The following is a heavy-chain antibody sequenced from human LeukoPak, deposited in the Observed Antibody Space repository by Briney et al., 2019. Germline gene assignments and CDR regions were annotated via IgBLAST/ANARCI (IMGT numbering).Heavy chain of an antibody. J-gene: IGHJ6*03. CDR1: GFTFSSYW. CDR2: IKQDGSEK. D-gene: IGHD2-2*01. V-gene: IGHV3-7*03. Sequence: GGSLRLSCAASGFTFSSYWMSWVRQAPGKGLEWVANIKQDGSEKYYVDSVKGRFAISRDNAKNSLYLQMNSLRAEDTAVYYCARVVPAARRYYYYMDVWGKGTTVTVSS. CDR3: ARVVPAARRYYYYMDV.